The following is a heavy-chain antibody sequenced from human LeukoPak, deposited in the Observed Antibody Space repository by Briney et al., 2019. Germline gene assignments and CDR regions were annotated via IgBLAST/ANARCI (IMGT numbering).Heavy chain of an antibody. Sequence: GGSLRLSCAASGFTFSSYSMNWVRQAPGKGLEWVSYISSSSRTIYYADSVKGRFTFSRDNAKNSVYLLMNSLRAEDTALYYCVKVGASLPDAFDIWGQGTMVTVSS. D-gene: IGHD1-26*01. CDR1: GFTFSSYS. J-gene: IGHJ3*02. V-gene: IGHV3-48*01. CDR3: VKVGASLPDAFDI. CDR2: ISSSSRTI.